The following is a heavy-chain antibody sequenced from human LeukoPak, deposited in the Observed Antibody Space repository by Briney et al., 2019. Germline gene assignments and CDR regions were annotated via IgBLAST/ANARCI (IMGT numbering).Heavy chain of an antibody. CDR3: ARTYYYYVWGSYPPYYYYMDV. Sequence: ASVKVSCKTSGYTFTSYDINWVRQATGQGLEWMGWMNPINGNTGYAQKFQGRVTITRNTSISTAYMELSSLRSEDTAVYYCARTYYYYVWGSYPPYYYYMDVWGKGTTVTVSS. CDR2: MNPINGNT. CDR1: GYTFTSYD. D-gene: IGHD3-16*02. J-gene: IGHJ6*03. V-gene: IGHV1-8*03.